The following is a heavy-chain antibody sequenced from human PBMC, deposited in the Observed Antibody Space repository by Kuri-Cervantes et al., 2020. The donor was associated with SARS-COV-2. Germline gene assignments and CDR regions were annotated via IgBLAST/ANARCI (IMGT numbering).Heavy chain of an antibody. CDR2: INSDGSST. Sequence: GESLKIYCAASGSTFSYYYMSWIRPAPGKGLVWVSRINSDGSSTSYADSVKGRFTISRDNAKNTLYLKMNSLRAEDTGVYYCARDRYDFWSGLGYYYYGMDVWGQGTTVTVSS. J-gene: IGHJ6*02. CDR3: ARDRYDFWSGLGYYYYGMDV. CDR1: GSTFSYYY. D-gene: IGHD3-3*01. V-gene: IGHV3-74*01.